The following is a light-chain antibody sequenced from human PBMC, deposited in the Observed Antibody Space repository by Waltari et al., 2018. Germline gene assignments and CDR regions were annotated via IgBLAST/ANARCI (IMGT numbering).Light chain of an antibody. CDR1: SSDVGDYNY. Sequence: QSALTQPASVSGSPGQSITISCTGTSSDVGDYNYVSWYQRHPGKAPKLILFDVSNRPSRVSNRFSGSKSGDTASLTISGLQAEDEADYYCSSYTSSSTYVVFGGGTKLTVL. V-gene: IGLV2-14*03. CDR3: SSYTSSSTYVV. CDR2: DVS. J-gene: IGLJ2*01.